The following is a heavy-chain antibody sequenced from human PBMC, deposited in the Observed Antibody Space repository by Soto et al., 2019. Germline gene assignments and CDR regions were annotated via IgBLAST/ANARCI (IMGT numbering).Heavy chain of an antibody. V-gene: IGHV3-7*03. Sequence: EVQLVESGGGLVQPGGSLRLSCAASGFNLSTYWMTWVRQAPGKGLEWVANIKEDGSEKYYVDSVKGRFAISRDNAKNSVYLQMNSLRAEDTAVYYCARDFSLDYWGQGTLVSVSS. CDR3: ARDFSLDY. CDR2: IKEDGSEK. CDR1: GFNLSTYW. J-gene: IGHJ4*02.